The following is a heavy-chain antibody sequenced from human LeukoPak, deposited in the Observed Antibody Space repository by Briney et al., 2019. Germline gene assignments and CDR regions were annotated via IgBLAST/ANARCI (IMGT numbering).Heavy chain of an antibody. V-gene: IGHV4-39*01. Sequence: SETLSLTCTVSGGSISSYYWGWIRQPPGKGLEWIGSIYYSGSTYYNPSLKSRVTISVDTSKNQFSLKLSSVTAADTAVYYCARLSITMVRGVIITFDYWGQGTLVTVSS. CDR1: GGSISSYY. J-gene: IGHJ4*02. D-gene: IGHD3-10*01. CDR3: ARLSITMVRGVIITFDY. CDR2: IYYSGST.